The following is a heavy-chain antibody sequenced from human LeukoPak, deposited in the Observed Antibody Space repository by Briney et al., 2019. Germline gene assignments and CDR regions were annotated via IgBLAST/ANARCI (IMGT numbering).Heavy chain of an antibody. CDR1: GYTFTGYY. CDR3: ARDHSTTWYGSAY. D-gene: IGHD6-13*01. V-gene: IGHV1-2*02. J-gene: IGHJ4*02. CDR2: IKPNSGDT. Sequence: EASVKVSCKASGYTFTGYYLHWVRQAPGQGLEWMGWIKPNSGDTNYAEKFQGRVTMTGDTPISTVYMQLTRLTSDDTGVYYCARDHSTTWYGSAYWGQGTLVTVSS.